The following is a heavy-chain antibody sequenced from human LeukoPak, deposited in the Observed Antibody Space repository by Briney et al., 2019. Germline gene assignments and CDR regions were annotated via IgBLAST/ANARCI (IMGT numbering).Heavy chain of an antibody. CDR3: ARDSDYYDSSAPPAH. CDR2: ISYDGSNK. V-gene: IGHV3-30-3*01. Sequence: GGSLRLSCAASGFTFDDYAMHWVRQAPGKGLEWVAVISYDGSNKYYADSVKGRFTISRDNSKNTLYLQMNSLRAEDTAVYYCARDSDYYDSSAPPAHWGQGTLVTVSS. D-gene: IGHD3-22*01. J-gene: IGHJ4*02. CDR1: GFTFDDYA.